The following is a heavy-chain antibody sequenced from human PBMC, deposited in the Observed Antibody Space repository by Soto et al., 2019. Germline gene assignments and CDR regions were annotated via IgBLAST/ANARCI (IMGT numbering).Heavy chain of an antibody. V-gene: IGHV4-59*01. J-gene: IGHJ2*01. D-gene: IGHD3-16*01. Sequence: QVQLQESGPGLVKPSETLSLTCPVSGGSISSYYWSWFRQPPGKGLAWIGYIYYTGSTNYNPSLKSRGTISVDTSKNQFSLQLSAGTAADTAVYYWANVNWYFDLWGRGTLVTVSS. CDR3: ANVNWYFDL. CDR1: GGSISSYY. CDR2: IYYTGST.